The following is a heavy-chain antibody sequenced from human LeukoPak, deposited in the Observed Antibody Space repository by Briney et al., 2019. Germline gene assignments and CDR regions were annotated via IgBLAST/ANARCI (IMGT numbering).Heavy chain of an antibody. V-gene: IGHV3-53*01. J-gene: IGHJ4*02. CDR1: GFTVNNNF. D-gene: IGHD4-17*01. CDR3: ARDPTSDDYGDYGLGY. Sequence: GGSLRLSCAASGFTVNNNFMSWVRQAPGKGLEWVSIIYGDGNTYYADSVKGRFTISRDNSKNTLYLQMNSLRAEDTAVYYCARDPTSDDYGDYGLGYWDQGTLVTVSS. CDR2: IYGDGNT.